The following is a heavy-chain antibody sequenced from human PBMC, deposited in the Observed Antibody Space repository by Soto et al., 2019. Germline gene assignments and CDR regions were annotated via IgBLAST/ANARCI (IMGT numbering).Heavy chain of an antibody. CDR1: GFSVSSSH. V-gene: IGHV3-33*06. J-gene: IGHJ5*02. CDR2: IWYDGSTK. D-gene: IGHD1-1*01. CDR3: AKGEPWFDP. Sequence: PGGSLRLSCAVSGFSVSSSHMHWVRQAPGKGLEWVAVIWYDGSTKYYADSVKGRFTISRDNSKNTLYLQMNSLRGEDTAVYYCAKGEPWFDPWGQGTLVTVSS.